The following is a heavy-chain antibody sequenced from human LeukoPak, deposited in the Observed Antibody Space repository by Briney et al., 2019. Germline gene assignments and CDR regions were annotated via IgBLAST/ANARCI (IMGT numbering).Heavy chain of an antibody. V-gene: IGHV3-74*01. J-gene: IGHJ4*02. Sequence: GGSLRLSCAASGFTFSSYAMSWVRQAPGKGLVWVSRIKTDGSSTTYADSVKGRFTVSRDNAKNTLYLQMNSLKAEDTAVYYCASGYYYNYFDDWGQGTLVTVSS. CDR3: ASGYYYNYFDD. CDR2: IKTDGSST. CDR1: GFTFSSYA. D-gene: IGHD3-22*01.